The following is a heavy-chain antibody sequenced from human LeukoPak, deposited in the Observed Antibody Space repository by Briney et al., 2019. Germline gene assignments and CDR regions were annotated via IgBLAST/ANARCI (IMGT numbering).Heavy chain of an antibody. D-gene: IGHD6-13*01. J-gene: IGHJ4*02. V-gene: IGHV3-30-3*01. CDR3: AKATYSSSWNLYFDY. CDR1: GFTFSSYA. Sequence: GRSLRLSCAASGFTFSSYAMHWVRQAPGKGLEWVAVISYDGSNKYYADSVKGRFTISRDNSKNTLYLQMNSLRAEDTAVYYCAKATYSSSWNLYFDYWGQGTLVTVSS. CDR2: ISYDGSNK.